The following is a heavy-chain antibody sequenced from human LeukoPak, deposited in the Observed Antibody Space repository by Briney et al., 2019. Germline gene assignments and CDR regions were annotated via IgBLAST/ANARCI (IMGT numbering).Heavy chain of an antibody. CDR1: GGSISSYY. CDR2: IYYSGST. CDR3: AREGLRLGELSRDAFDI. V-gene: IGHV4-59*01. J-gene: IGHJ3*02. D-gene: IGHD3-16*02. Sequence: SETLSLTCTVSGGSISSYYWSWIRQPPGKGLEWIGYIYYSGSTNYNPSLKSRVTMSVDTSKNQFSLKLSSVTAADTAVYYCAREGLRLGELSRDAFDIWGQGTMVTVSS.